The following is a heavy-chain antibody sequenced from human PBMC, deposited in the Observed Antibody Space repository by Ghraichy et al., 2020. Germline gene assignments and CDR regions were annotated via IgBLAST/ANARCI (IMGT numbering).Heavy chain of an antibody. CDR1: GGSFSGYY. D-gene: IGHD3-10*01. CDR3: ARGRVGAD. J-gene: IGHJ4*02. CDR2: INHSGST. V-gene: IGHV4-34*01. Sequence: SETLSLTCAVYGGSFSGYYWSWIRQPPGKGLEWIGEINHSGSTNYNPSLKSRVTISVDTSKNQFSLKLSSVTAADTAVYYCARGRVGADWGQGTLVTVSS.